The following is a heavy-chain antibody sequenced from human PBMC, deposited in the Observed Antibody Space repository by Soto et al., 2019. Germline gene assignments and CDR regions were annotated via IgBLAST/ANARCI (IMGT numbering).Heavy chain of an antibody. V-gene: IGHV3-30*18. J-gene: IGHJ4*02. CDR1: GFTFSSYG. CDR2: ISYDGSNK. Sequence: QVQLVESGGGVVQPGRSLRLSCAASGFTFSSYGMHWVRQAPGKGLEWVAVISYDGSNKYYADSVKGRFTISRDNSKNTLYLQMNSLRAEDTAVYYCAKRLGRDGYNLKGDFDYWGQGTLVTVSS. CDR3: AKRLGRDGYNLKGDFDY. D-gene: IGHD5-12*01.